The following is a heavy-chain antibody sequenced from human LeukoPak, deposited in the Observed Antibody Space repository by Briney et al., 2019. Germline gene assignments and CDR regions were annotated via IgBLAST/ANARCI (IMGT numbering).Heavy chain of an antibody. D-gene: IGHD1-26*01. CDR2: IYHSGST. J-gene: IGHJ6*03. V-gene: IGHV4-38-2*02. CDR3: ARGLRGALLLGGSYHYYYYMDV. Sequence: PSETLSLTCTVSGYSISSGYYWGWIRQPPGKGLEWIGSIYHSGSTYYNPSLKSRVTISVDTSKNQFSLNLISVTAADTAVYYCARGLRGALLLGGSYHYYYYMDVWGKGTTVTISS. CDR1: GYSISSGYY.